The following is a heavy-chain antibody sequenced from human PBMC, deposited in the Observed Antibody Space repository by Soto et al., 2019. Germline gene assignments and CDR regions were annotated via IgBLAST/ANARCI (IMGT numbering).Heavy chain of an antibody. D-gene: IGHD2-2*01. J-gene: IGHJ6*02. CDR1: GGSISSGGYY. CDR3: ARAVYCTTASCWDDFHYYNCDV. V-gene: IGHV4-31*03. CDR2: IYYSGST. Sequence: SETLSLTCTVSGGSISSGGYYWSWIRQHPGKGLEWIGYIYYSGSTYYNPSLKSRVTISVDTSKNQFSLKLTSVTAADTAVYYCARAVYCTTASCWDDFHYYNCDVWGQGTAVTVSS.